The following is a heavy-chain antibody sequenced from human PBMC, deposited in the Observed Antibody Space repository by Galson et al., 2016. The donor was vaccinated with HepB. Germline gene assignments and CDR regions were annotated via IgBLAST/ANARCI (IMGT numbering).Heavy chain of an antibody. D-gene: IGHD3-9*01. J-gene: IGHJ5*01. Sequence: SLRLSCAASGFTFSDYRMDWVRQAPGKGLEWVSSISSSSGYKYYADSVKGRFTISRDNGKNSLYLRMNSLTGEDTAVYYCVREAILTGYYDAHNWFDFWGPGTLVSVSS. CDR3: VREAILTGYYDAHNWFDF. CDR1: GFTFSDYR. V-gene: IGHV3-21*06. CDR2: ISSSSGYK.